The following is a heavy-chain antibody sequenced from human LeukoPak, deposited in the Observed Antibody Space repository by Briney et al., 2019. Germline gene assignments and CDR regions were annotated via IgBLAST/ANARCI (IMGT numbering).Heavy chain of an antibody. J-gene: IGHJ3*02. CDR1: AGSITSYY. CDR3: ARLGDIVVVPAATKVDAFDI. V-gene: IGHV4-59*08. CDR2: IYYSANA. Sequence: ASETLSLTCSVSAGSITSYYWSWIRQPPGKGLEWIGFIYYSANAIYNPSLKSRVTISVDTPKNQFSLKLSSVTAADTAVYYCARLGDIVVVPAATKVDAFDIWGQGTMVIVSS. D-gene: IGHD2-2*01.